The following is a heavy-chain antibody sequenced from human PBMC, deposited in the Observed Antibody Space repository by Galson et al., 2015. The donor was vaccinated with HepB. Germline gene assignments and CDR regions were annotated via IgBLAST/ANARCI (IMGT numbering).Heavy chain of an antibody. J-gene: IGHJ4*02. CDR3: ARAFYDYVWGGYRFDY. CDR2: IKEDGSEK. CDR1: RFTFSRYW. Sequence: SLRLSCAASRFTFSRYWMSWVRQAPGKGLEWVANIKEDGSEKYYVDSVEGRFTISRDNAKNSLYLQMNSLRVEDTAVYYCARAFYDYVWGGYRFDYWGQGTLVTVSS. V-gene: IGHV3-7*01. D-gene: IGHD3-16*02.